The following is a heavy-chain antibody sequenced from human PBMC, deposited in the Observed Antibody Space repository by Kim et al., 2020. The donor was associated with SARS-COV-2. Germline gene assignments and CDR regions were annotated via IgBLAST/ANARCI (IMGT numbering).Heavy chain of an antibody. CDR1: VYTFTGYY. D-gene: IGHD6-13*01. CDR3: ARAYSSSWYLPEYFQH. V-gene: IGHV1-2*02. CDR2: INPNSGGT. J-gene: IGHJ1*01. Sequence: ASVKVSCKASVYTFTGYYMHWVRQAPGQGLEWMGWINPNSGGTNYAQKFQGRVTMTRDTSISTAYMELSRLRSDDTAVYYCARAYSSSWYLPEYFQHWGQGTLVTVSS.